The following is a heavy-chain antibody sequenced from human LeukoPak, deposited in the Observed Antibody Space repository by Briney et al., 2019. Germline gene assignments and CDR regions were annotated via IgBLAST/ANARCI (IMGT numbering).Heavy chain of an antibody. CDR2: IYSGGST. Sequence: PGGSLRLSCAASGFTVSSNYMSWVRQAPGKGLEWVSVIYSGGSTYYADSVKGRFTISRDDSKNTLYLQMNRLRAEDTALYYCARGDDILTAYGMDVWGQGTTVTVSS. CDR3: ARGDDILTAYGMDV. J-gene: IGHJ6*02. D-gene: IGHD3-9*01. CDR1: GFTVSSNY. V-gene: IGHV3-53*01.